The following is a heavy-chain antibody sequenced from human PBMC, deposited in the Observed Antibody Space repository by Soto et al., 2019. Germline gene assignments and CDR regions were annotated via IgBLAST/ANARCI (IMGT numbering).Heavy chain of an antibody. V-gene: IGHV1-18*01. J-gene: IGHJ4*02. CDR2: ISGYNGDT. CDR1: GYTFTSYG. Sequence: QVQLVQSGGEVKQPGASVKVSCKTSGYTFTSYGISWVRQAPGRGLEWMGWISGYNGDTKYVQKFQGRVTLTTDTSTNTAYMEVRSLRSDDTAVYYCARDWVGDLAYWGQGTLVTVSS. D-gene: IGHD4-17*01. CDR3: ARDWVGDLAY.